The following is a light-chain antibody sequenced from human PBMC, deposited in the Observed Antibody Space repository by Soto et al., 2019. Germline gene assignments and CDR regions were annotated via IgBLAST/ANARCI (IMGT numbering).Light chain of an antibody. CDR1: QGISSW. CDR3: HPANSFPLT. J-gene: IGKJ4*01. V-gene: IGKV1-12*01. Sequence: DIQMTQSPSSVSASVGDRVTITCPASQGISSWLAWYQQKPGTAPKLLIYAASTLQSGVPSRFSGSGSVRDFTLTISSLEPEDFATYYCHPANSFPLTFGGGTKVEIK. CDR2: AAS.